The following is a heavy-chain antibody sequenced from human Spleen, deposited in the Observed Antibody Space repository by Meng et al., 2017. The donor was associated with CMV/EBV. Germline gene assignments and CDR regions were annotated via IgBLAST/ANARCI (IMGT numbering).Heavy chain of an antibody. CDR1: GFIFSDYY. Sequence: LSCAASGFIFSDYYMNWIRQAPGKGLEWVSYIRTSGSDQYYADSVKGRFIISRDNAKNSLYLQMNSLTAEDTAVYFCARTRIGFDIWGQGTVVTVSS. CDR3: ARTRIGFDI. V-gene: IGHV3-11*01. J-gene: IGHJ3*02. CDR2: IRTSGSDQ.